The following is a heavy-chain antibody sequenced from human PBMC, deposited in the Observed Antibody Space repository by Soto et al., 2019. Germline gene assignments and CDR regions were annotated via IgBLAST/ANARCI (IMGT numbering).Heavy chain of an antibody. CDR2: IFYSGNT. CDR3: ARQSQWLRAFDF. V-gene: IGHV4-59*08. J-gene: IGHJ3*01. CDR1: GGSISSYY. D-gene: IGHD6-19*01. Sequence: QVQLQESGPGLVKPSETLSLTCTVSGGSISSYYWSWIRQPPGKGLEWIGYIFYSGNTNYNPSLKSRVTMSVDTSKNQFSLKLSSVTAADTAVYYCARQSQWLRAFDFWGQGTMVTLSS.